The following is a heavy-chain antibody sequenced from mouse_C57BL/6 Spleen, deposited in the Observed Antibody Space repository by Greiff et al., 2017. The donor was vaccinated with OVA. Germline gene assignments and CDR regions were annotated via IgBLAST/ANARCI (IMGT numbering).Heavy chain of an antibody. J-gene: IGHJ2*01. CDR3: TRGRTRFDY. CDR1: GYTFTDYE. Sequence: VQLQQSGAELVRPGASVTLSCKASGYTFTDYEMHWVKQTPVHGLEWIGAIDPETGGTAYNQKFKGKAILTADKSSSTAYMELRSLTSEDSAVYYCTRGRTRFDYWGQGTTLTVSS. V-gene: IGHV1-15*01. CDR2: IDPETGGT.